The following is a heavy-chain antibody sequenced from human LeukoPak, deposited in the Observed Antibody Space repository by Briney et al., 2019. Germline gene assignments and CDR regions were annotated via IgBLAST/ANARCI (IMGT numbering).Heavy chain of an antibody. CDR1: GGSLSRYY. V-gene: IGHV4-59*08. J-gene: IGHJ4*02. D-gene: IGHD6-13*01. CDR3: AGALAAAGTSFDY. Sequence: SETLSLTCTVSGGSLSRYYWSWIRQPPGKGLEWIGYIYYSGSTNYNPSLKSRVTIPVDTSKNQFSLKLSSVTAADTAVYYCAGALAAAGTSFDYWGQGTLVTVSS. CDR2: IYYSGST.